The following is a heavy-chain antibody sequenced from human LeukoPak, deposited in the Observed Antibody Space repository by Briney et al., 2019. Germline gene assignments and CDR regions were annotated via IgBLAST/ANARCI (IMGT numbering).Heavy chain of an antibody. J-gene: IGHJ4*02. D-gene: IGHD3-9*01. CDR1: GYTFTGYY. V-gene: IGHV1-2*06. Sequence: ASVKVSCKASGYTFTGYYMHWVRQAPGQGLEWMGRINPNSGGTNYAQKFQGRVTMTRDTSISTAYMELSRLRSDDTAVYYCARDRYFDWLIDHWGQGTLVTVSS. CDR2: INPNSGGT. CDR3: ARDRYFDWLIDH.